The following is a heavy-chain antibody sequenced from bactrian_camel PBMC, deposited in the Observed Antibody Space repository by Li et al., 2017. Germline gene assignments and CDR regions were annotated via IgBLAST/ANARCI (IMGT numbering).Heavy chain of an antibody. Sequence: HVQLVESGGGLVQPGGSLRLSCLASGWITKYYYMGWFRQVPGKEREGVAGIYTEGGTPYYVDSVKGRFTISQDIDKNTLYLQMDSLSTEDSAMYYCAMAIPWYADEWPQEQNWVYWGQGTQVTVS. V-gene: IGHV3S54*01. CDR2: IYTEGGTP. D-gene: IGHD7*01. CDR3: AMAIPWYADEWPQEQNWVY. J-gene: IGHJ4*01. CDR1: GWITKYYY.